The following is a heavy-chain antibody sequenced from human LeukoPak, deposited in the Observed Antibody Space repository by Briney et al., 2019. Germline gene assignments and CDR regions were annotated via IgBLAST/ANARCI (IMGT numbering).Heavy chain of an antibody. CDR1: RGSFSGYY. D-gene: IGHD3-9*01. J-gene: IGHJ4*02. V-gene: IGHV4-34*01. CDR2: INHSGTT. Sequence: SETLSLTCAVYRGSFSGYYWTWIRQSPGKGLEWIGEINHSGTTNYNPSLKSRVTISIDTSKNQFSLKLSSVTAADTAVYCCARGPTTDYDILTGYYYFDYWGQGTLVTVSS. CDR3: ARGPTTDYDILTGYYYFDY.